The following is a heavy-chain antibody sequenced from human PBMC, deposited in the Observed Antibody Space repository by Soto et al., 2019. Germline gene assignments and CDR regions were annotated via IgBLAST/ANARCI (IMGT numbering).Heavy chain of an antibody. CDR2: IYPGDSET. CDR3: ARHIRASRGWFDP. D-gene: IGHD3-10*01. J-gene: IGHJ5*02. V-gene: IGHV5-51*01. CDR1: GYIFTIYW. Sequence: GESLEIFCNASGYIFTIYWIGWVRQMPGKGLYWIGIIYPGDSETRYSPSFQGQVTISADKSISTAYLQWSSLKASDTAMYYCARHIRASRGWFDPWGQGTLVTVSS.